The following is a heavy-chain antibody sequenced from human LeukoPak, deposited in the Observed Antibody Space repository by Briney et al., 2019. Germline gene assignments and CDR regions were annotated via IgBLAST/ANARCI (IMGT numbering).Heavy chain of an antibody. J-gene: IGHJ4*02. CDR3: ARPAYAEYSSSWWAY. D-gene: IGHD6-6*01. CDR2: IYHSGST. CDR1: GYSISSGYY. Sequence: PSETLSLTXVVSGYSISSGYYWGWIRQPPGKGLEWIGSIYHSGSTYYNPSLKSRVTISVDTSKNQFSLKLRSVTAADTAVYYCARPAYAEYSSSWWAYWGQGTLVTVSS. V-gene: IGHV4-38-2*01.